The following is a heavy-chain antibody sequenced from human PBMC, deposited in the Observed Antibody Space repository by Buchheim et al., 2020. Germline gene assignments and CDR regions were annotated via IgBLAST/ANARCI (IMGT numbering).Heavy chain of an antibody. CDR1: RFTFSTFA. CDR2: IRAYGGST. CDR3: AGVGVAGTTWGDRGMDV. D-gene: IGHD2-15*01. J-gene: IGHJ6*02. V-gene: IGHV3-23*01. Sequence: EVQLLESGGGLIQPGGSLRLSCAASRFTFSTFAMSWVRQAPGKGLEWVSIIRAYGGSTYHADSVKGGVTISRDNSKNTVYLQMNTLTAEDTAVYYCAGVGVAGTTWGDRGMDVWGQGTT.